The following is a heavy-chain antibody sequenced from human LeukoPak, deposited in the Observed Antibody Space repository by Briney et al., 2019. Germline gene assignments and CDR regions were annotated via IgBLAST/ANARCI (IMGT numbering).Heavy chain of an antibody. CDR3: AKRGIVIRGVLIMGVHKAAYFFDY. D-gene: IGHD3-10*01. V-gene: IGHV3-23*01. J-gene: IGHJ4*02. CDR2: IRESGGGT. Sequence: GGSLRLSCVVSGITVSNYDMSWVRQAPGKGLEWVSGIRESGGGTNYADSVKGRFTISRDNSKNTVYLQMNSLRAEDTAVYFCAKRGIVIRGVLIMGVHKAAYFFDYWGQGILVTVSS. CDR1: GITVSNYD.